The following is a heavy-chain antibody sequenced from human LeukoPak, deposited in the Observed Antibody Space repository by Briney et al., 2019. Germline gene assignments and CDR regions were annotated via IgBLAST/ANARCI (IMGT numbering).Heavy chain of an antibody. CDR1: GYRFTDNY. D-gene: IGHD5-18*01. CDR2: IHPTSGGT. V-gene: IGHV1-2*02. J-gene: IGHJ4*02. Sequence: ASVKVSCKASGYRFTDNYMHWVRQAPGQGLEWMGWIHPTSGGTKYAQKFQGRVTMTRDTSISTAYMELYRLRSDDTAVYYCASSGYNYVIVDGYWDQGTLVTVSS. CDR3: ASSGYNYVIVDGY.